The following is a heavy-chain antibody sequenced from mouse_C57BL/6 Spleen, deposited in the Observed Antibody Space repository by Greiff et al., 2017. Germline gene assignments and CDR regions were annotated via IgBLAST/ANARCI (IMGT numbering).Heavy chain of an antibody. CDR3: ARKYYYGSSPYWYFDV. Sequence: QVQLQQPGAELVKPGASVKLSCKASGYTFTSYWMQWVKQRPGQGLEWIGEIDPSDSYTNYNQKFKGKATLTVDTSSSTAYMQLSSLTSEDSAVYYCARKYYYGSSPYWYFDVWGTGTTVTVSS. CDR2: IDPSDSYT. J-gene: IGHJ1*03. D-gene: IGHD1-1*01. V-gene: IGHV1-50*01. CDR1: GYTFTSYW.